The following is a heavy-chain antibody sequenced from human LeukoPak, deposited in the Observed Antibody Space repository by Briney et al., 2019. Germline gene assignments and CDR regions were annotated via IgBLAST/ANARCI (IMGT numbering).Heavy chain of an antibody. CDR3: AITSSGYPPEFDY. D-gene: IGHD3-22*01. J-gene: IGHJ4*02. CDR2: IYYSGST. CDR1: GGSISSSSYY. V-gene: IGHV4-39*01. Sequence: PSETLSLTCTVSGGSISSSSYYWGWIRQPPGKGLEWIGSIYYSGSTYYSPSLKSRVTISVDTSKNQFSLKLSSVTAADTAVYYCAITSSGYPPEFDYWGQGTLVTVSS.